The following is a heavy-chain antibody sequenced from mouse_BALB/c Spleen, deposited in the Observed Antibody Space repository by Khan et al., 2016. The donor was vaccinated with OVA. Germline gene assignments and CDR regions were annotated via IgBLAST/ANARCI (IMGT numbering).Heavy chain of an antibody. CDR3: ASHLTGSFAY. CDR1: EFPFGGNR. V-gene: IGHV5-6*01. D-gene: IGHD4-1*01. Sequence: EVELVESGEDLVKPGGSLKLPFAPSEFPFGGNRMSWFRRPPTTRLSWVPTFSSGGDYTYYPDNVKGRFTISRDNARNTLYLQMSSLKSEDTAMYYCASHLTGSFAYWGQGTLVTVSA. J-gene: IGHJ3*01. CDR2: FSSGGDYT.